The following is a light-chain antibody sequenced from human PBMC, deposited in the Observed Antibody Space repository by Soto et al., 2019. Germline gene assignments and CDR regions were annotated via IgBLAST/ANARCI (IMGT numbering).Light chain of an antibody. J-gene: IGKJ1*01. CDR1: QSLLYNNGYNS. Sequence: VVTQSPLSLPVSPGEPASISCRSSQSLLYNNGYNSLDWYLQKPGQSPKLLIYLGSNRASGVPDRFSGSGSGTDFTLKISRVEAEDVGVYYCMQALQAPWTFGQGTKVEVK. CDR2: LGS. CDR3: MQALQAPWT. V-gene: IGKV2-28*01.